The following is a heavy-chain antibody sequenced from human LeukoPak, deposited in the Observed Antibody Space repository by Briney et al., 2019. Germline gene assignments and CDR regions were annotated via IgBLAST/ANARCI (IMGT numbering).Heavy chain of an antibody. D-gene: IGHD1-26*01. J-gene: IGHJ4*02. CDR2: ISYDGSNK. V-gene: IGHV3-30*03. Sequence: GGSLRLSCAASGFTFSSYGMHWVRQAPGKGLEWVAVISYDGSNKYYADSVKGRFTISRDNAKNSLYLQMNSLRAEDTAVYYCARDFLVGDFDYWGQGALVTVSS. CDR3: ARDFLVGDFDY. CDR1: GFTFSSYG.